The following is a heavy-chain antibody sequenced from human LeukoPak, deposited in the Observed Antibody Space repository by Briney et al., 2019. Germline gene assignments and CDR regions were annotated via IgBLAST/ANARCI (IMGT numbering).Heavy chain of an antibody. J-gene: IGHJ6*02. CDR1: GYTFTSYG. CDR3: ARGRDTAMVNPYYYYGMDV. CDR2: ISAYNGNT. D-gene: IGHD5-18*01. V-gene: IGHV1-18*01. Sequence: ASVKVSCKASGYTFTSYGISWVRQAPGQGLEWMGWISAYNGNTNYAQKLQGRVTMTTDTSTSTAYMELRSLRSDDTAVYYRARGRDTAMVNPYYYYGMDVWGQGTTVTVSS.